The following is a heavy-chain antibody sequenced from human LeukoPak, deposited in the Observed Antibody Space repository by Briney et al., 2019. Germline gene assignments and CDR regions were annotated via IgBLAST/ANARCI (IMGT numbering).Heavy chain of an antibody. CDR3: ASLSTSFGMDV. CDR2: IKQDGSEK. Sequence: PGGSLRLSCAASGFTFSSHWMSWVRQAPGKELEWVANIKQDGSEKYYVDSVKGRFTISRDNAKNSLYLQMNSLRAEDTAVYYCASLSTSFGMDVWGQGTTVTVSS. J-gene: IGHJ6*02. CDR1: GFTFSSHW. D-gene: IGHD5/OR15-5a*01. V-gene: IGHV3-7*05.